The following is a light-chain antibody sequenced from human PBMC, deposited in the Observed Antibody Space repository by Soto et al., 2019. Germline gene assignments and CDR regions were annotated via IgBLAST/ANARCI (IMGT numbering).Light chain of an antibody. J-gene: IGKJ3*01. CDR2: AAS. V-gene: IGKV1-39*01. CDR3: QQSYMYPFT. CDR1: QSISSY. Sequence: DIQMTQSPSSLSASVGDRVTITCRASQSISSYLNWYQQKPGKAPNLLIYAASTLQSGVPSRFSGSGSGTDFTLTIRSLQPEDFATYYCQQSYMYPFTFGPGTKVDIK.